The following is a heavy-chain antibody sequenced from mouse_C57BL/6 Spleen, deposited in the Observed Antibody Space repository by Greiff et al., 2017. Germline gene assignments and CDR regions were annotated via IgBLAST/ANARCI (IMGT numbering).Heavy chain of an antibody. CDR1: GYTFTSYW. J-gene: IGHJ3*01. V-gene: IGHV1-72*01. D-gene: IGHD1-1*01. CDR2: IDPNSGGT. Sequence: QVQLKQPGAELVKPGASVKLSCKASGYTFTSYWMHWVKQRPGRGLEWIGRIDPNSGGTKYNEKFKSKATLTVDKPSSTAYMQLSSLTSEDSAVYYCARSGPGSSYGFAYWGQWTLVTVSA. CDR3: ARSGPGSSYGFAY.